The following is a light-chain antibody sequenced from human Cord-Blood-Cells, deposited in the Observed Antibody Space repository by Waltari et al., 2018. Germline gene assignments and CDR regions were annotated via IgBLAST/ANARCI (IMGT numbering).Light chain of an antibody. V-gene: IGLV1-40*01. CDR2: GNS. CDR1: SSNIGAGYD. J-gene: IGLJ2*01. CDR3: QSYDSSLSGSKV. Sequence: QSVLTQPPSVSGAPGPRVTISCTGSSSNIGAGYDVHWSQQLPGTAPKLLIYGNSNRPSGVPDRFSGSKSGTSASLAITGLQAEDEADYYCQSYDSSLSGSKVFGGGTKLTVL.